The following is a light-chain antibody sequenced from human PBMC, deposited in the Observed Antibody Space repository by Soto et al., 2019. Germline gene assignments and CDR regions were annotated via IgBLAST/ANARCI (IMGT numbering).Light chain of an antibody. V-gene: IGLV2-14*03. CDR1: SSDVGDYTY. CDR3: SSHTSRSTLVV. Sequence: QSVLTQPASVSGSPGQSISISCTGTSSDVGDYTYVSWYQHHPGKAPKLMIYDVSDRPSGVSNRFSGSQSGNTASLTISGLQAEDEGDYYCSSHTSRSTLVVFGGGTKLTVL. CDR2: DVS. J-gene: IGLJ2*01.